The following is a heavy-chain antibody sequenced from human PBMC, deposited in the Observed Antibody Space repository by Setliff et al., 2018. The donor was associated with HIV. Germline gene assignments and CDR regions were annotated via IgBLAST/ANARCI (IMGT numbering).Heavy chain of an antibody. D-gene: IGHD2-2*01. CDR1: GESLSDYY. CDR3: ARQKKSSSWSPNDY. Sequence: SETLSLTCAVYGESLSDYYWSWIRQPPGKGLEWIGEINHNKSSDYNPSLKSRVTMSVDTSKNQFSLKVESVTAADTAVYYCARQKKSSSWSPNDYWGQGTLVTVSS. V-gene: IGHV4-34*01. CDR2: INHNKSS. J-gene: IGHJ4*02.